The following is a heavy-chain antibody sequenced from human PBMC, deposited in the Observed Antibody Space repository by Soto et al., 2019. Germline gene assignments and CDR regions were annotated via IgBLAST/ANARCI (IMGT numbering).Heavy chain of an antibody. J-gene: IGHJ4*02. V-gene: IGHV3-23*01. CDR1: GFTFSSYT. D-gene: IGHD3-10*01. CDR2: FRTGGDDGTT. CDR3: AKKVNSGPGSQYFDY. Sequence: PGGSLRLSCAASGFTFSSYTMSCVTQAPGQGLEWVSGFRTGGDDGTTYYADSVKGRFTISRDNSKNTLFLQMNSLRAEDTAIYYCAKKVNSGPGSQYFDYWGQGTLVTVSS.